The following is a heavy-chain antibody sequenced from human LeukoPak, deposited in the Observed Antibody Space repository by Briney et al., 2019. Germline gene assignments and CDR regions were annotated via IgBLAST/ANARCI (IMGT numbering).Heavy chain of an antibody. CDR2: INPNSGGT. CDR3: ARDLWAADYYDSSGYSFDY. D-gene: IGHD3-22*01. J-gene: IGHJ4*02. Sequence: ASVKVSCKASGYTFTGYYMHWVRQAPGQGLEWMGWINPNSGGTNYALKFQGRVTMTRDTSISTAYMELSRLRSDDTAVYYCARDLWAADYYDSSGYSFDYWGQGTLVTVSS. CDR1: GYTFTGYY. V-gene: IGHV1-2*02.